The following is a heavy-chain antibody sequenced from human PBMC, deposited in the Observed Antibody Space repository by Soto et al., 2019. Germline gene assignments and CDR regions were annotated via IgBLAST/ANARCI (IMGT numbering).Heavy chain of an antibody. CDR1: EVKISAYV. Sequence: LRLSCAGAEVKISAYVIRLVSQAPGKGLEWVDNINQDGSEKYYPDSVKGRFAISRDNTKNLLSLQMTSLRAEDTAVYYCARGVGGVLVAGFDYWGRGTLLTVSS. D-gene: IGHD6-19*01. CDR3: ARGVGGVLVAGFDY. J-gene: IGHJ4*02. CDR2: INQDGSEK. V-gene: IGHV3-7*01.